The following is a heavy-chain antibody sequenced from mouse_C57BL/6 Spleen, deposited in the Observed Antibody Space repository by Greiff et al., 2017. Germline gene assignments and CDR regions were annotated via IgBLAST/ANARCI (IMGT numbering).Heavy chain of an antibody. CDR2: INPNNGGT. CDR3: ARGYGSSYDYFDY. D-gene: IGHD1-1*01. J-gene: IGHJ2*01. CDR1: GYTFTDYN. Sequence: VQLQQSGPELVKPGASVKIPCKASGYTFTDYNMDWVKQSHGKSLEWIGDINPNNGGTIYNPKFKGQATLTVDKSSSTAYMELRSLPSEDTAVYYCARGYGSSYDYFDYWGQGTTLTVSS. V-gene: IGHV1-18*01.